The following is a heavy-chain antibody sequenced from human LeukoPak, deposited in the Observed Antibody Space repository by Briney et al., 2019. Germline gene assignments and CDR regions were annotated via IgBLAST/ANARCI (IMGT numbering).Heavy chain of an antibody. CDR3: ARGFTTP. J-gene: IGHJ5*02. CDR2: ISYDGSNK. D-gene: IGHD1-1*01. Sequence: GGSLRLSCAASGFTFSSYAMHWVRQAPGKGLEWVAVISYDGSNKYYAVSVKGRFTISRDNSKNTLYLQMNSLRAEDTAVYYCARGFTTPWGQGTLVTVSS. V-gene: IGHV3-30-3*01. CDR1: GFTFSSYA.